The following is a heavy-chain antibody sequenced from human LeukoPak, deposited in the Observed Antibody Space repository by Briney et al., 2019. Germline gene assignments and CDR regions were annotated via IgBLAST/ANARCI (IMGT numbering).Heavy chain of an antibody. J-gene: IGHJ4*02. CDR3: ARGSGSFSRGFDY. CDR1: GFTVRSNY. CDR2: IYSGRST. V-gene: IGHV3-53*01. D-gene: IGHD1-26*01. Sequence: AGSLRLYCAASGFTVRSNYMSWVPQAPWKRLDWVSPIYSGRSTYYADCVKGRCTISKDNSKNTLYLQMNSLRADDTAVYYFARGSGSFSRGFDYWGQGTLVTVSS.